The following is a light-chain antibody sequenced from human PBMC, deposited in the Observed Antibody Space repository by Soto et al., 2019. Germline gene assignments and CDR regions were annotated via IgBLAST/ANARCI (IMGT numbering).Light chain of an antibody. V-gene: IGLV2-11*01. CDR3: CSYAGSYTLV. Sequence: SVLTQPRSVSGSPGQSVTISCTGTSSDGGGYNYVSWYQHHPGKAPKLMIYDVNKRPSGVPDRFSGSKSGNTASLTISGLQAEDEADYYCCSYAGSYTLVFGTGTKVTVL. CDR2: DVN. J-gene: IGLJ1*01. CDR1: SSDGGGYNY.